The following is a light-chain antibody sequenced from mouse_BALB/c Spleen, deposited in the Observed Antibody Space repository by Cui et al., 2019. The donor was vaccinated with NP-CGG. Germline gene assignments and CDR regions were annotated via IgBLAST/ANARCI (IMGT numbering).Light chain of an antibody. CDR1: TVAIRTSNN. Sequence: QAVVTQESAHTTSPGETVTPTCRSSTVAIRTSNNANWVQENPDHLFTGLISNTNNRVPGVPARFSGTLIRDKAALTIAGAQTEDEAIYVCALWYNYHWVFGGGTKLTVL. J-gene: IGLJ1*01. CDR2: NTN. V-gene: IGLV1*01. CDR3: ALWYNYHWV.